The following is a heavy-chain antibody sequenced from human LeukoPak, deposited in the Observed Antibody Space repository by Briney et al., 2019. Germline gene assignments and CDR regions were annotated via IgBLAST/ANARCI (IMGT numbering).Heavy chain of an antibody. D-gene: IGHD2-15*01. Sequence: GGSLRLSCAASGFTFSSYAMSWVRQAPGKGLEWVSAISGSGGSTYYADSLRGRFTISRDNAKNSLYLQMNSLRAEDTAVYCCAREGLCSGGSCPLDYWGKGTLVTVSS. V-gene: IGHV3-23*01. J-gene: IGHJ4*02. CDR2: ISGSGGST. CDR3: AREGLCSGGSCPLDY. CDR1: GFTFSSYA.